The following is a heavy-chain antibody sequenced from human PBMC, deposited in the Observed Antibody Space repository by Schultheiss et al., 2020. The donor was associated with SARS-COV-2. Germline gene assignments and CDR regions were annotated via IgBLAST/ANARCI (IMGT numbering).Heavy chain of an antibody. CDR2: ISGSGGST. J-gene: IGHJ5*02. CDR3: ARGFNDIFRWFDP. V-gene: IGHV3-23*01. CDR1: GFTFSDYY. D-gene: IGHD3-9*01. Sequence: GGSLRLSCAASGFTFSDYYMSWIRQAPGKGLEWVSAISGSGGSTYYADSVKGRFTISRDNSKNTLYLQMNSLRAEDTAVYYCARGFNDIFRWFDPWGQGTLVTVSS.